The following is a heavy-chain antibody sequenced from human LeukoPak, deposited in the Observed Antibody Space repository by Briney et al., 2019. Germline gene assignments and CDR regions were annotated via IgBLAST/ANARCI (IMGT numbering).Heavy chain of an antibody. D-gene: IGHD1/OR15-1a*01. CDR1: GYTFTTYG. V-gene: IGHV1-2*02. Sequence: ASVKVSCKASGYTFTTYGITWVRQAPGQGLEWMGWINPNSGGTNYAQKFQGRVTMTRDTSISTAYMELSRLRSDDTAVYYCASSPPGITTRPSYWGQGTLVTVSS. CDR3: ASSPPGITTRPSY. CDR2: INPNSGGT. J-gene: IGHJ4*02.